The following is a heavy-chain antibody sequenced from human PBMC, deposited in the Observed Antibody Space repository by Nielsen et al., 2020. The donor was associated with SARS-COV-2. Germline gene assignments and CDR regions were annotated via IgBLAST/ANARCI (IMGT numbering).Heavy chain of an antibody. CDR1: GGSFSGYY. CDR3: ARVPSLDY. V-gene: IGHV4-34*01. Sequence: SETLSLTCAVYGGSFSGYYWSWIRQPPGKGLEWIGEINHSGSTNYNPSLKSRVTISVDTSKNQFSLKLSSVTAADTAVYYCARVPSLDYWGQGTLVTVSS. CDR2: INHSGST. J-gene: IGHJ4*02.